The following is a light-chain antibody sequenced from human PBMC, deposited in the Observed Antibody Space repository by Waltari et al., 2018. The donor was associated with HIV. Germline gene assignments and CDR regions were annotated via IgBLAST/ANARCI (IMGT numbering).Light chain of an antibody. CDR3: SSYTSSSTLRV. Sequence: QSALTQPASVSGSPGQSITISCTGTSSDGGGYNYVSWYQQHPGKAPKPMIYEVSNRPSGVSNRFSGSKSGNTASLTISGLQAEDEADYYCSSYTSSSTLRVFGGGTKLTVL. CDR1: SSDGGGYNY. V-gene: IGLV2-14*01. CDR2: EVS. J-gene: IGLJ3*02.